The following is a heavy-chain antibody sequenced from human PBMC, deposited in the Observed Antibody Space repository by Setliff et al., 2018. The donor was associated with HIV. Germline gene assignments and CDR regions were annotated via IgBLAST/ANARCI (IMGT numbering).Heavy chain of an antibody. D-gene: IGHD6-19*01. CDR2: VHYSESA. Sequence: KPSETLSLTCAVSGVSISSGPYYWGWIRQPPGKGLEWIGSVHYSESAYHNPSLNSRATTSRDNSKNTLYLQMNSLRAEDTAVYYCARGQRDSSIAVAGPFDYWGQGTLVTVSS. CDR3: ARGQRDSSIAVAGPFDY. CDR1: GVSISSGPYY. V-gene: IGHV4-61*05. J-gene: IGHJ4*02.